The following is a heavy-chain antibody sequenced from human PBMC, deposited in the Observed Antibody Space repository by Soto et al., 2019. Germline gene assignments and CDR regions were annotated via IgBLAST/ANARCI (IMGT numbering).Heavy chain of an antibody. Sequence: SETMSLTCTVAGGNIINHCWSWIRQPPGKGLEWIGYIYYNGNTNYNPPLKSRVTMSVDTSKNQISLKLSSVTAADTAVYYCTRANWYSEYWGQGTLVTVSS. V-gene: IGHV4-59*11. CDR1: GGNIINHC. CDR2: IYYNGNT. J-gene: IGHJ4*02. D-gene: IGHD7-27*01. CDR3: TRANWYSEY.